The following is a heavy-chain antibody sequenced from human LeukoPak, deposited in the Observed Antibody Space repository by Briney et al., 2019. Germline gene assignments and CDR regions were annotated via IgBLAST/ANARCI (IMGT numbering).Heavy chain of an antibody. D-gene: IGHD3-9*01. V-gene: IGHV3-23*01. Sequence: PGGSLRLSCAASGFTFSSYAMSWVRQAPGKGLEWVSAISGSGGSTYYADSVKGRFTISRDNSKNTLYLQMNSLRAEDTAVYYCAKDRRDDTRPYYMDVWGKGTTVTVSS. CDR3: AKDRRDDTRPYYMDV. CDR2: ISGSGGST. CDR1: GFTFSSYA. J-gene: IGHJ6*03.